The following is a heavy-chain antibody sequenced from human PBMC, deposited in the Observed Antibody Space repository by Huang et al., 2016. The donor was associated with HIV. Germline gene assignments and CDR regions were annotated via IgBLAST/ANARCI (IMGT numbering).Heavy chain of an antibody. Sequence: QLQLQESGPGQVKPSEPLSLTCTVSGDFISSTNYYWGWIRQSPGKGLEWVGSVYQSGSTNYNPSLKSRVTLSVDTSRNQVSLRLNSVTAADTAVYYCASQHIGAAATWFWGRGTQVAVSS. J-gene: IGHJ4*02. CDR1: GDFISSTNYY. CDR2: VYQSGST. D-gene: IGHD6-13*01. CDR3: ASQHIGAAATWF. V-gene: IGHV4-39*01.